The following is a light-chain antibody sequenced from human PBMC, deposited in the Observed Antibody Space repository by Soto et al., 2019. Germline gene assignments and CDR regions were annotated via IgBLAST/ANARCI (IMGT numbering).Light chain of an antibody. J-gene: IGLJ1*01. CDR2: KVS. CDR1: SSDIGSYHL. V-gene: IGLV2-23*02. Sequence: QSALTQPASVSGSPGQSITISCTGTSSDIGSYHLVSWYQHHSGKAPKLIIYKVSQWPSGVSDRFSASKSGSTACLTISGLQAEDEADYYCCSYAGSNWGYVFGTGTKLTVL. CDR3: CSYAGSNWGYV.